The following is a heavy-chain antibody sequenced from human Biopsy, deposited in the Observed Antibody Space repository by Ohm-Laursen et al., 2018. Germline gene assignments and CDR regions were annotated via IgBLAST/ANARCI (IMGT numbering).Heavy chain of an antibody. CDR1: GGTFSNYA. Sequence: SSVKVSCNASGGTFSNYAISWVRQAPGEGLEWMGGIIAVSGLVNYAPKFQGRVSITADKSTTTAYMELSGLRSEDTAVYYCARAFDYSNVLGTDYWSQGTLVTVSS. CDR3: ARAFDYSNVLGTDY. CDR2: IIAVSGLV. D-gene: IGHD4-11*01. J-gene: IGHJ4*02. V-gene: IGHV1-69*17.